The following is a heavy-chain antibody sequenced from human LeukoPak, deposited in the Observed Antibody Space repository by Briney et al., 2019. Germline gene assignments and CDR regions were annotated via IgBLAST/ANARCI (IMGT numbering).Heavy chain of an antibody. CDR2: INSDGSST. CDR1: GFTFSNYW. CDR3: ARDLSGTYYIDH. Sequence: SGGSLRLSCAASGFTFSNYWMHWVSQAPGEGLVWVSRINSDGSSTSYADSVKGRFTISRDNAKNTLYLQMNSLRAEDTAVYYCARDLSGTYYIDHWGQGTLVTVSS. D-gene: IGHD1-26*01. V-gene: IGHV3-74*01. J-gene: IGHJ4*02.